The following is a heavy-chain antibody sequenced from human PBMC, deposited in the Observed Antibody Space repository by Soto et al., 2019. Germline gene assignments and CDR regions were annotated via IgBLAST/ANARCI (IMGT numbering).Heavy chain of an antibody. Sequence: QVQVVQSGAEVKKPGSSVKVSCKASGGTFSSYTITWVRQAPGQGLEWLGRIIPIFGVTNYAQKFQDRLTMSADRPTTTAYMELSSPTSAVTAVYYCVRDWESTTQTWGFGDSWGQGTLVTVSS. CDR3: VRDWESTTQTWGFGDS. D-gene: IGHD1-1*01. V-gene: IGHV1-69*04. J-gene: IGHJ5*01. CDR1: GGTFSSYT. CDR2: IIPIFGVT.